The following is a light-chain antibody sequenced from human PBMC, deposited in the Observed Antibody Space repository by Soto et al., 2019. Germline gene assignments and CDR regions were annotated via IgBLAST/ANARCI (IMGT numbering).Light chain of an antibody. CDR2: GAS. V-gene: IGKV3-20*01. CDR3: QQYGSSGT. CDR1: QSVSSSY. Sequence: IVLTQSPGTQSLSPGERATLSCRASQSVSSSYLAWYQQKPGQAPRLLIYGASSRATGIPDRFSGSGSGTDFTLTISRLEPEDFAVYYCQQYGSSGTFGQGTKVDIK. J-gene: IGKJ1*01.